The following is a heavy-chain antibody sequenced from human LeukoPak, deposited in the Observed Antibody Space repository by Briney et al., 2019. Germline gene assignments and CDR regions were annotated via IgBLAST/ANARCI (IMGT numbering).Heavy chain of an antibody. Sequence: GGSLRLSCAASGFTFSSYWMNWARQAPGKGLEWVASINHNGNVNYYVDSVKGRFTISRDNAKNSLYLQMNSLRAEDTAVYYCASTDSYYYDSSGYYLDYWGQGTLVTVSS. CDR2: INHNGNVN. V-gene: IGHV3-7*03. J-gene: IGHJ4*02. D-gene: IGHD3-22*01. CDR1: GFTFSSYW. CDR3: ASTDSYYYDSSGYYLDY.